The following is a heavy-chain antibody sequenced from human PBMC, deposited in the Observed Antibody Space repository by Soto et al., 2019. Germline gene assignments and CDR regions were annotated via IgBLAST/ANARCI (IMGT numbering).Heavy chain of an antibody. CDR3: ARVLLYSASGRGWFDP. CDR1: GFTFSSFW. J-gene: IGHJ5*02. CDR2: IKQDGSQK. D-gene: IGHD2-2*02. Sequence: EVQLVESGGGLVQPGGSLRLSCAASGFTFSSFWMSWVRQAPGKGLEWVANIKQDGSQKYYVDSVKGRFTISRDNAKNSLYLQMSSLTADDTAVNYCARVLLYSASGRGWFDPWGQGTLVTVSS. V-gene: IGHV3-7*03.